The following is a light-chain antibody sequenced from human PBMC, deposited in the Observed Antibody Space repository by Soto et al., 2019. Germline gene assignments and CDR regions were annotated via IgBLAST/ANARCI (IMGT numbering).Light chain of an antibody. CDR2: DAS. J-gene: IGKJ4*01. CDR3: QQYESYSPLT. Sequence: DIQMTQSPSTLSASVGDRVTMTCRASQSIRSWLAWYQQKPGKAPKLLIYDASSLESGVPSRFSGRRSGTEFTLTISSLQPDDFGTYYCQQYESYSPLTLGGGTQVDIK. CDR1: QSIRSW. V-gene: IGKV1-5*01.